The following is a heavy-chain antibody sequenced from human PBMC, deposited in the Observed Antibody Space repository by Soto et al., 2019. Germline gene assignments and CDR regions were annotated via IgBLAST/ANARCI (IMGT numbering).Heavy chain of an antibody. J-gene: IGHJ6*02. V-gene: IGHV1-18*01. Sequence: ASVKVSCKASGYTFTSYGISWVRQAPGQGLEWMGWISAYNGNTNYAQKLQGRVTMTTDTSTSTAYMELRSLRSDDTAVYYCARTYSSSSVYYYYGMDVWGQGTTVTVSS. CDR3: ARTYSSSSVYYYYGMDV. CDR2: ISAYNGNT. D-gene: IGHD6-13*01. CDR1: GYTFTSYG.